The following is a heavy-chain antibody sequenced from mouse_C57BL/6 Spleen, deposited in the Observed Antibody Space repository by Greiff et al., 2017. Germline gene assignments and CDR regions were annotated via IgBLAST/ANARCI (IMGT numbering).Heavy chain of an antibody. CDR2: IHPNSGST. V-gene: IGHV1-64*01. CDR3: ALYYGSSLWYFDV. CDR1: GYTFTSYW. J-gene: IGHJ1*03. D-gene: IGHD1-1*01. Sequence: QVQLQQPGAELVKPGASVKLSCKASGYTFTSYWMHWVKQRPGQGLEWIGMIHPNSGSTNYNEKFKSKATLTVDKSSSTAYMQLRRLTYEHSAVYYCALYYGSSLWYFDVWGTGTTVTGSS.